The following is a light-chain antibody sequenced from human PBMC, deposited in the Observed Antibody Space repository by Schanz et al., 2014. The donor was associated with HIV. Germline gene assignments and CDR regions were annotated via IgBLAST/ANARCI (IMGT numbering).Light chain of an antibody. CDR1: SSDVGGYNY. CDR3: CSYAGTYTLEV. Sequence: QSALTQPASVSGSPGQSITISCTGTSSDVGGYNYVSWYQQRPGKAPKLMIYDVTNRPSGVPDRFSGSKSGNTASLTVSGLQAEDEADYYCCSYAGTYTLEVFGGGTKLTVL. J-gene: IGLJ2*01. V-gene: IGLV2-11*01. CDR2: DVT.